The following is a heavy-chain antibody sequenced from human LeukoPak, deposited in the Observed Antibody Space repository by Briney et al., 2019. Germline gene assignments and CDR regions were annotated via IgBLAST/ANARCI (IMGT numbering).Heavy chain of an antibody. CDR3: ARALGGSYSDPYYYGMDV. J-gene: IGHJ6*02. Sequence: GGSLRLSCAASGFTFSSYGMHWVRQAPGKGLEWVAVIWYDGSNKYYADSVKGRFTISRDNSKNTLYLRMNSLRAEDTAVYYCARALGGSYSDPYYYGMDVWGQGTTVTVSS. CDR1: GFTFSSYG. CDR2: IWYDGSNK. D-gene: IGHD1-26*01. V-gene: IGHV3-33*01.